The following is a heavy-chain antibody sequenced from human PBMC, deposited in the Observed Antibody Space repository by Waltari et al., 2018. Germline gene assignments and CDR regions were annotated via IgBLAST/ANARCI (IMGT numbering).Heavy chain of an antibody. J-gene: IGHJ4*02. CDR1: GFNFGSYS. D-gene: IGHD2-8*01. V-gene: IGHV3-23*01. CDR2: MDGPTTNT. Sequence: EVQLLESGGGLVQPGESLRLSCVASGFNFGSYSMSWVRQAPGKGLEWVSTMDGPTTNTHYADSVEGRLTISRDNSKNTLYLHMNSLRADDTAIYYCATWMVSHFDYWGQGTLVTASP. CDR3: ATWMVSHFDY.